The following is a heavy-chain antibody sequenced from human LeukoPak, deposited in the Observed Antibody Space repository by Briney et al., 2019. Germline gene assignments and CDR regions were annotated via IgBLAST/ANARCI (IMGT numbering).Heavy chain of an antibody. Sequence: ASVKVSCKASGYIFSDYWIHWVRQAPGRGLECLGWIDPESGITNQPQKFQGRITVTRDTSASTVYMDLTGLTTDDTALYYCARVGAPGGLRPFHYYYWGQGTLVTVSS. CDR3: ARVGAPGGLRPFHYYY. V-gene: IGHV1-2*02. CDR1: GYIFSDYW. J-gene: IGHJ4*02. CDR2: IDPESGIT. D-gene: IGHD3-16*01.